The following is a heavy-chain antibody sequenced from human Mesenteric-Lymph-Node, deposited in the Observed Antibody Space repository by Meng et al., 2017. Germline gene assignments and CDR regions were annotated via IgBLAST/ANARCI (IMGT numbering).Heavy chain of an antibody. D-gene: IGHD3-22*01. CDR3: AREALHYYDSSVLAY. CDR2: INHSGST. Sequence: GGGLFKPAEPLAPACAVYGGSFSGYYWSWIRQPPGKGLEWIGEINHSGSTNYNPSLKSRVTISVDTSKNQFSLKLSSVTAADTAVYYCAREALHYYDSSVLAYWGQGTLVTVSS. J-gene: IGHJ4*02. V-gene: IGHV4-34*01. CDR1: GGSFSGYY.